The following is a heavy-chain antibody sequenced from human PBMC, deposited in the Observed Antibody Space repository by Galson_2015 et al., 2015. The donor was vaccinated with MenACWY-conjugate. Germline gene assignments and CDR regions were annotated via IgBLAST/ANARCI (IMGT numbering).Heavy chain of an antibody. D-gene: IGHD6-19*01. J-gene: IGHJ4*02. V-gene: IGHV2-70*01. Sequence: PALVKPTQTLTLTCTFSGFSLSTSGMCVSWIRQPPGKALEWLALIDWDDDKYYSTSLKTRLTISKDTSKNQVVLTMTNMDPVDTATYYCARISSSWDQGSGWYHDYWGQGTLVTVSS. CDR3: ARISSSWDQGSGWYHDY. CDR2: IDWDDDK. CDR1: GFSLSTSGMC.